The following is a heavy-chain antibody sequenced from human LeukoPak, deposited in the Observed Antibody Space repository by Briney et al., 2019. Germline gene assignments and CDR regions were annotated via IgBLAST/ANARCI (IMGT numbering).Heavy chain of an antibody. J-gene: IGHJ6*02. CDR3: ARDPDYDFWSGYYRGYYYYGMDV. V-gene: IGHV3-21*01. Sequence: PGGSLRLSCAASGFTFSSYSMNWVRQAPGKGLEWVSSISSSSSYIHYADSVKGRFTISRDNAKNSLYLQMNSLRAEDTAVYYCARDPDYDFWSGYYRGYYYYGMDVWGQGTTVTVSS. CDR1: GFTFSSYS. D-gene: IGHD3-3*01. CDR2: ISSSSSYI.